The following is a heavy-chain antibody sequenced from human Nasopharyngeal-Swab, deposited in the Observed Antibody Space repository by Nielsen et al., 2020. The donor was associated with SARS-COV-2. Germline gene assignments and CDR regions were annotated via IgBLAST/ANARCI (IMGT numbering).Heavy chain of an antibody. Sequence: GESLKISCAASGFTFSSYAMSWVRQAPGKGLEWVSAISGSGGSTYYADSVKGRFTISRDNSKNTLYLQMNSLRAEDTAVYYCAKVLGSSGYYFFDYWGQGTLVTVSS. D-gene: IGHD3-22*01. J-gene: IGHJ4*02. CDR3: AKVLGSSGYYFFDY. CDR1: GFTFSSYA. CDR2: ISGSGGST. V-gene: IGHV3-23*01.